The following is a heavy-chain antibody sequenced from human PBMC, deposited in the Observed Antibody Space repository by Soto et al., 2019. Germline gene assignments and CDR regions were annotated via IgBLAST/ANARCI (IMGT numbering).Heavy chain of an antibody. Sequence: EVQLVESGGGLVKPGGSLRLSCAASGFTFSSYSMNWVRQAPGKGLEWVSSISSSSSYIYYADSVKGPFTISRDNAKNSLYLQMNSLRAEDTAVYSCARGLYYYDSSAYYAPWGQGTLVTVSS. J-gene: IGHJ5*02. CDR1: GFTFSSYS. CDR3: ARGLYYYDSSAYYAP. V-gene: IGHV3-21*01. D-gene: IGHD3-22*01. CDR2: ISSSSSYI.